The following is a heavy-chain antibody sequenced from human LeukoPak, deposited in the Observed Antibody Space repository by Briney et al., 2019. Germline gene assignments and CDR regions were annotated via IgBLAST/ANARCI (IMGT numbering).Heavy chain of an antibody. Sequence: PSETLSLTCAVYGGSFSGYYWSWIRQPPGKGLEWIGEINHSGSTNYNPSLKSRVTISVDTSKNQFSLKLSSVTAADTAVYYCARGLNYYGSGSYYKGWGQGTLVTVSS. CDR3: ARGLNYYGSGSYYKG. V-gene: IGHV4-34*01. J-gene: IGHJ4*02. CDR1: GGSFSGYY. CDR2: INHSGST. D-gene: IGHD3-10*01.